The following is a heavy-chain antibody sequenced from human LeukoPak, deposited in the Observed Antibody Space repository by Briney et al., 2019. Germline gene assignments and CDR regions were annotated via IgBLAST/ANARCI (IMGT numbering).Heavy chain of an antibody. CDR2: IKPDGREK. CDR1: GFTFSTYY. J-gene: IGHJ5*02. Sequence: PGESLRLSCAASGFTFSTYYMAWVRQAPGRGLEWVAVIKPDGREKYYVASVMGRFTISRDNAKNSLYLQMNTLGPEDTALYYCTRGLYSNSPWGQGTLVTVSS. D-gene: IGHD6-13*01. CDR3: TRGLYSNSP. V-gene: IGHV3-7*01.